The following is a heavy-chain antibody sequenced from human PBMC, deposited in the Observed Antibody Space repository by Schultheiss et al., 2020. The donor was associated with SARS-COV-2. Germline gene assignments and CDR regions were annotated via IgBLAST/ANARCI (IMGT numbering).Heavy chain of an antibody. CDR3: AKDLTNYDFWSGYTDY. V-gene: IGHV3-21*04. CDR1: GFTFSSYS. J-gene: IGHJ4*02. D-gene: IGHD3-3*01. CDR2: ISSSSSYI. Sequence: GGSLRLSCAASGFTFSSYSMNWVRQAPGKGLEWVSSISSSSSYIYYADSVKGRFTISRDNSKNTLYLQMNSLRAEDTAVYYCAKDLTNYDFWSGYTDYWGQGTLVTVSS.